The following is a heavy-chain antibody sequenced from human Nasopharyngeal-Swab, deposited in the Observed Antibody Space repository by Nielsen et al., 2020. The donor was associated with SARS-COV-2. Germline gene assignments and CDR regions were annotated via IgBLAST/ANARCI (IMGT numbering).Heavy chain of an antibody. D-gene: IGHD1-26*01. CDR1: GFTFSSYW. J-gene: IGHJ4*02. Sequence: GGSLRLSCAATGFTFSSYWMSWVRQAPGRGLEWLAHTKEDGTVTHYVDSVRGRFTVSRDNAKNTLYLQMNSLRVEDTAVYYCASLSFILVGATAAGYFDYWGQGTLVTVSS. CDR2: TKEDGTVT. V-gene: IGHV3-7*01. CDR3: ASLSFILVGATAAGYFDY.